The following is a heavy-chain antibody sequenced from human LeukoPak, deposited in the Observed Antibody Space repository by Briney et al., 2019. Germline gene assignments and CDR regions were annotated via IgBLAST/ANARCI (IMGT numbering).Heavy chain of an antibody. CDR2: ISGSGGNT. CDR3: AKPEVRYVDWLLYFDQ. V-gene: IGHV3-23*01. Sequence: GGSLRLSCAASGFTFSTYAMTWVRQAPGKGLEWVSSISGSGGNTYYADSVKGRFTIARDNSKNTLYLQMNSLRAEDTAVYYCAKPEVRYVDWLLYFDQWGQGTLVTVSS. CDR1: GFTFSTYA. J-gene: IGHJ4*02. D-gene: IGHD3-9*01.